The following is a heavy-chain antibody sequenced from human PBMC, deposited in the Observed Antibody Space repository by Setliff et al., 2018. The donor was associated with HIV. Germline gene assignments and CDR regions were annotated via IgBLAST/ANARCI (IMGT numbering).Heavy chain of an antibody. CDR3: ARGRRGYSYANFDY. CDR2: INHSGST. Sequence: SETLSLTCAVYGGSLSGYYWSWIRQPPGKGLEWIGEINHSGSTNYNPSLKSRVTISVDTSKNQFSLKLSSVTAADTAVYYCARGRRGYSYANFDYWGQGTLVTVSS. V-gene: IGHV4-34*01. CDR1: GGSLSGYY. J-gene: IGHJ4*02. D-gene: IGHD5-18*01.